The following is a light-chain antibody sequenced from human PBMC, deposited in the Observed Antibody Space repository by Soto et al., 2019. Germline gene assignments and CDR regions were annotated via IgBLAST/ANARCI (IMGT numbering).Light chain of an antibody. CDR2: DAA. J-gene: IGKJ1*01. V-gene: IGKV1-5*01. CDR3: QQYDTYSRT. CDR1: QSISSY. Sequence: EIQMNQSPSSLSASVGDRVTITCRASQSISSYLKWYQQKPGKAPKLLIYDAASLEGAVPSRFSGSGSGTDFTLAISSLQPDDCATYYCQQYDTYSRTFGQGTKVDIK.